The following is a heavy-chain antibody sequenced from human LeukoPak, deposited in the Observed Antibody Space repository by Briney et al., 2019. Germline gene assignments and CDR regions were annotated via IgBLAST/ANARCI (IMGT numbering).Heavy chain of an antibody. V-gene: IGHV4-39*07. Sequence: PSETLSLTCTVSGGSISSSSYYWGWIRQPPGKGLEWIGSIYYSGNTYYNPSLKSRVTISVDTSKNHFSLKLTSVTAADMAVYYCARDWNYYGSGSYSPNWFDPWGQGTLVTVSS. CDR3: ARDWNYYGSGSYSPNWFDP. J-gene: IGHJ5*02. CDR2: IYYSGNT. D-gene: IGHD3-10*01. CDR1: GGSISSSSYY.